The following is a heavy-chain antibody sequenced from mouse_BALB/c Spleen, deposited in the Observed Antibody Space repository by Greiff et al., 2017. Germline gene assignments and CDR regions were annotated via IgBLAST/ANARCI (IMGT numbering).Heavy chain of an antibody. D-gene: IGHD2-2*01. CDR1: GYTFTSYW. CDR3: ARGDGYDGRNYCDY. CDR2: IDPSDSYT. J-gene: IGHJ2*01. Sequence: QVQLQQPGAELVKPGASVKLSCKASGYTFTSYWMHWVKQRPGQGLEWIGEIDPSDSYTNYNQKFKGKATLTVDKSSSTAYMQLSSLTSEDSAVYYCARGDGYDGRNYCDYWGQGTTLTVSS. V-gene: IGHV1-69*02.